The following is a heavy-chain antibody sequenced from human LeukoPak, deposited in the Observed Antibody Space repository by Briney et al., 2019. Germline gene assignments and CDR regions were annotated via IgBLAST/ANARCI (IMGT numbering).Heavy chain of an antibody. CDR2: IKQDGSEK. CDR1: GFTFSSYW. D-gene: IGHD4-11*01. CDR3: ARGSSNYGWLIMDY. Sequence: GGSLRLSCAASGFTFSSYWMSWVRQAPGKGLEWVANIKQDGSEKYYVDSVKGRFTISRDNAKNSLYLQMNSLRAEDTAVYYCARGSSNYGWLIMDYGGQGTLVTVSS. J-gene: IGHJ4*02. V-gene: IGHV3-7*01.